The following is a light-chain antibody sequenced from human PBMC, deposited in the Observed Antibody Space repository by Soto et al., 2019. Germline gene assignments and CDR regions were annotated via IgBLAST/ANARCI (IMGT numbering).Light chain of an antibody. CDR2: GNT. V-gene: IGLV1-40*01. CDR3: QSFDRSLTAWV. CDR1: SSNIGAGYD. J-gene: IGLJ3*02. Sequence: SVLTQPPSVSGAPGQRVTISCTGSSSNIGAGYDVHWYQQLPGTAPTLLISGNTDRPSGVPDRFSGSKSGTSASLAITGLQTEDEADYYCQSFDRSLTAWVFGGGTKVTVL.